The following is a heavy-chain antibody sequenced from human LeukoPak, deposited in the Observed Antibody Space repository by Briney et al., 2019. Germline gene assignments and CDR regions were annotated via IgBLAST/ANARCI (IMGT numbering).Heavy chain of an antibody. J-gene: IGHJ4*02. CDR2: ISGSGGST. CDR3: ANSHYYDSSGYYRGLGY. CDR1: GFTFSSYA. V-gene: IGHV3-23*01. Sequence: GGSLRLSCAASGFTFSSYAMSWVRQASGKGLEWVSGISGSGGSTYYADSVKGRFTISRDNSKNTPYLQMNSLRAEDTAVYYCANSHYYDSSGYYRGLGYWGQGTLVTVSS. D-gene: IGHD3-22*01.